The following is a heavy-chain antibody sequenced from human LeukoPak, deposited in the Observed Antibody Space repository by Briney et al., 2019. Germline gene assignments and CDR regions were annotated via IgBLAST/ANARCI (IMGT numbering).Heavy chain of an antibody. Sequence: GGSLRLSCAASGFTFSSYSMNWVRQAPGKGLEWVSSISSSSSYIYYADSVMGRFTISRDNAKNSLYLQMNSLRAEDTAVYYCARDLPYCSGGSCYVWAYYYYGMDVWGQGTTVTVSS. CDR2: ISSSSSYI. CDR1: GFTFSSYS. J-gene: IGHJ6*02. D-gene: IGHD2-15*01. CDR3: ARDLPYCSGGSCYVWAYYYYGMDV. V-gene: IGHV3-21*01.